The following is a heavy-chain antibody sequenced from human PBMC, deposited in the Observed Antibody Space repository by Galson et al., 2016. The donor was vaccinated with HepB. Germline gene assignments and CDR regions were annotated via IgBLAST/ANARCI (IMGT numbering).Heavy chain of an antibody. CDR1: GDSISSGEYY. Sequence: TLSLTCTVSGDSISSGEYYWNWIRQHPEEGLEWIGYVYYKRATYYSPSLQSRVTISMDTSANQFSLKLTSVTAADTAVYYCARESPTVAATPDTFDIWGQGTMVTVSA. D-gene: IGHD6-19*01. J-gene: IGHJ3*02. CDR3: ARESPTVAATPDTFDI. CDR2: VYYKRAT. V-gene: IGHV4-31*03.